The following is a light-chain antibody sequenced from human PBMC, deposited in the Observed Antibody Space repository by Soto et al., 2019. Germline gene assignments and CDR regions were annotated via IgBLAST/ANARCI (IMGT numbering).Light chain of an antibody. J-gene: IGKJ1*01. CDR2: GAS. V-gene: IGKV3-15*01. Sequence: EIVLTQSPGTLSLSRGERATLSCTASQGLNRNLSWYQQKLGQAPRVLIYGASTRAAGIPARFSGRGSGTQFILTISSLQSEDFAVYYCHEYNTWPWTFGQGTKVDIK. CDR3: HEYNTWPWT. CDR1: QGLNRN.